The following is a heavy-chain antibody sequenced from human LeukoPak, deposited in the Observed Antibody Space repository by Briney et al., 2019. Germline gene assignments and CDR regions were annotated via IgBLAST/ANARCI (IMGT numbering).Heavy chain of an antibody. CDR1: GFTFSSYA. V-gene: IGHV3-30*04. J-gene: IGHJ6*02. CDR3: ARVRAGYCTSTSCYTGMDV. Sequence: GGSLRLSCAASGFTFSSYAMSWVRQAPGEGLEWVALISYDGSNEYYADSVRGRFTISRDNSKFTLYMQMNSLRAEDTAVYYCARVRAGYCTSTSCYTGMDVWGQGTTVTVSS. CDR2: ISYDGSNE. D-gene: IGHD2-2*01.